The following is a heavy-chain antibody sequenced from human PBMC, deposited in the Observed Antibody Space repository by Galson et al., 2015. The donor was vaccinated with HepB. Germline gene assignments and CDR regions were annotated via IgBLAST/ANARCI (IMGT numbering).Heavy chain of an antibody. CDR3: AKDQRWLQFSSWYGMVV. Sequence: SLRLSCAASGFTFSSYAMSWVRQAPGKGLEWVSAISGSGGGTYYADSVKGRFTISRDNSKNTLYLQMNSLRAEDTAVYYCAKDQRWLQFSSWYGMVVWGQGTTVAVSS. CDR2: ISGSGGGT. J-gene: IGHJ6*02. CDR1: GFTFSSYA. V-gene: IGHV3-23*01. D-gene: IGHD5-24*01.